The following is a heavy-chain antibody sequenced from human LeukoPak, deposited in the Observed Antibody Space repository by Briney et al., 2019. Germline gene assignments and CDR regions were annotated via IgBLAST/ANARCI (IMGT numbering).Heavy chain of an antibody. J-gene: IGHJ4*02. Sequence: PSETLSLTCAVYGGSFSGYYWSWIRQPPGKGLEWIGEINHSGSTNYNPSLKSRVTISVDTSKNQFSLKLSSVTAADTAVYYCARGLSWGSSGYYSYWGQGTLVTVSS. V-gene: IGHV4-34*01. CDR1: GGSFSGYY. D-gene: IGHD3-22*01. CDR3: ARGLSWGSSGYYSY. CDR2: INHSGST.